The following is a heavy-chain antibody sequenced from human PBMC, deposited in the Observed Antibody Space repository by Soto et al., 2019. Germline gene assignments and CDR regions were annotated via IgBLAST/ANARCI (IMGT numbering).Heavy chain of an antibody. CDR3: AKDRGKLGGNCSGGSSYSPKGLGNPPYYYYGMDV. J-gene: IGHJ6*02. D-gene: IGHD2-15*01. CDR2: IYYSGST. CDR1: GGSISSYY. Sequence: SETLSLTCTVSGGSISSYYWSWIRQPPGKGLEWIGYIYYSGSTNYNPSLKSRVTISVDTSKNLFSLTLSSVTAADTAAYHCAKDRGKLGGNCSGGSSYSPKGLGNPPYYYYGMDVWGQGTTVTVS. V-gene: IGHV4-59*01.